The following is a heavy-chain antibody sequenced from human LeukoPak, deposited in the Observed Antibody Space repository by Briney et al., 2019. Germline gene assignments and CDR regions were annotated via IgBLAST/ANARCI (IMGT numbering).Heavy chain of an antibody. Sequence: GGSLRLSCAASGFAFSNYWMHWVRQTPGKGLVWVSRIISDGSSTSYADSVKGRFTISRDNAKNTLYLQMNSLRAEDTAVYYCARDGSLPDYWGPGTLVTVSS. J-gene: IGHJ4*02. V-gene: IGHV3-74*01. CDR1: GFAFSNYW. CDR3: ARDGSLPDY. CDR2: IISDGSST.